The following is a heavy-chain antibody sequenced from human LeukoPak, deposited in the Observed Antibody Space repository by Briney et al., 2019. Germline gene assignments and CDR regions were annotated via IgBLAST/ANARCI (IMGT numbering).Heavy chain of an antibody. CDR3: ARAGGLIYYDSRFGYFDY. CDR1: GFTFSSYG. D-gene: IGHD3-22*01. Sequence: GGSLRLPCAASGFTFSSYGMHWVRQAPGKGLEWVAVIWYDGSNKYYADSVKGRFTVSRDNSKNTLYLQMNSLRAEDTAVYYCARAGGLIYYDSRFGYFDYWGQGTLVTVSS. V-gene: IGHV3-33*08. CDR2: IWYDGSNK. J-gene: IGHJ4*02.